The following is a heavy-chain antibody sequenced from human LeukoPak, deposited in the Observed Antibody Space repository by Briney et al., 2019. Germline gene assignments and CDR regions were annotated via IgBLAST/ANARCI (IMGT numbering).Heavy chain of an antibody. CDR1: GYTFTSYY. D-gene: IGHD6-13*01. CDR3: AREAAGYAKRGYYFDY. CDR2: INPSGGST. V-gene: IGHV1-46*01. Sequence: ASVKVSCKASGYTFTSYYMHWVRQAPGQGLEWMGIINPSGGSTSYAQKFQGRVTMTRDMSTSTVYMELSSLSSEDTAVYYCAREAAGYAKRGYYFDYWGQGTLVTVSS. J-gene: IGHJ4*02.